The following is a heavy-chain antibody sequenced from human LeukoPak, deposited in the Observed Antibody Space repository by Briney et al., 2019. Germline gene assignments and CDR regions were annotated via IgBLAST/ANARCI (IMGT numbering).Heavy chain of an antibody. CDR1: GFTFSSYW. V-gene: IGHV3-7*01. Sequence: GGSLRLSCAASGFTFSSYWMSWVRQAPGKGLQSVAYISQDVSHEYYVDSVKGRFTTSRDNAKNSLHLEMNSLRAEDTALYYCARVGYNGWNFENWGQGTLVTVSS. CDR3: ARVGYNGWNFEN. J-gene: IGHJ4*02. CDR2: ISQDVSHE. D-gene: IGHD5-12*01.